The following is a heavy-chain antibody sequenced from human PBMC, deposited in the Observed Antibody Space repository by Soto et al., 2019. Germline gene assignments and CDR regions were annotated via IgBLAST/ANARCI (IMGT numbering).Heavy chain of an antibody. Sequence: QVQLVESGGGVVQPGRSLRLSCGASGFTFSTNVMHWVRQSPGKGLEWVAFMSHDGKNKYYVDSVKGRFTISRDNSKNTLYLQMDSLRPEDTALSYCVKDKDRTWSFDYWGQGTLVTVSS. CDR1: GFTFSTNV. J-gene: IGHJ4*02. V-gene: IGHV3-30*18. CDR3: VKDKDRTWSFDY. CDR2: MSHDGKNK. D-gene: IGHD2-8*02.